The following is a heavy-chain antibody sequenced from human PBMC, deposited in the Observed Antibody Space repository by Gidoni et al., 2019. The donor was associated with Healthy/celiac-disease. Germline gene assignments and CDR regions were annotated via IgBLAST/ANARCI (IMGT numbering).Heavy chain of an antibody. CDR2: IDYSGST. V-gene: IGHV4-39*07. J-gene: IGHJ3*02. D-gene: IGHD2-21*02. Sequence: QLPLQESGPGLVKPSETLSLTCPVSGGSISSSSYYWGWIRQPPGKGLECIGSIDYSGSTYYNPSLKIRVTISVDTSKNQFSLKLSSVTAADTAVYYCARVCGGDCYVLVDAFDIWGQGTMVTVSS. CDR1: GGSISSSSYY. CDR3: ARVCGGDCYVLVDAFDI.